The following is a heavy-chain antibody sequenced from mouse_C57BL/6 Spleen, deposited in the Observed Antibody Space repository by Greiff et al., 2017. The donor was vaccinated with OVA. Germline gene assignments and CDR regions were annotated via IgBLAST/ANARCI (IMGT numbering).Heavy chain of an antibody. CDR2: LYPGDGDT. J-gene: IGHJ3*01. V-gene: IGHV1-80*01. CDR3: ARSGDYDVFAY. Sequence: VQLQESGAELVKPGASVKISCKASGYAFSSYWMNWVKQRPGKGLEWIGQLYPGDGDTNYNGKFKGKATLTADKSSSTAYMQLSSLTSEDSAVYFCARSGDYDVFAYWGQGTLVTVSA. CDR1: GYAFSSYW. D-gene: IGHD2-4*01.